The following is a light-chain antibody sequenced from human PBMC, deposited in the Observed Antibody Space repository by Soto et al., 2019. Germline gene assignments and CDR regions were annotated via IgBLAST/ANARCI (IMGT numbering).Light chain of an antibody. CDR2: DAS. CDR1: QSVSSN. CDR3: QQYGRSPWT. J-gene: IGKJ1*01. Sequence: EIVMTQSPATLSVPPVERATLSCRASQSVSSNLAWYQQKPGQAPRLLIYDASNRATGIPARFSGSGSGTDFALTITRLEAADFAVYYCQQYGRSPWTFGQGTKVDIK. V-gene: IGKV3-20*01.